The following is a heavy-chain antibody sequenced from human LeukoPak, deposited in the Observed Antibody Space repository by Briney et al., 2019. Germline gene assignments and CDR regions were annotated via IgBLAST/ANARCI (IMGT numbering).Heavy chain of an antibody. Sequence: GASVKVSCKASGYTFTSYAMHWVRQAPGQRLEWMGWIDTDNGNTQYSQKFQGRVTMTEDTSTDTAYMELSSLRSEDTAVYYCATDQWGDYWGQGTLVTVSS. CDR2: IDTDNGNT. D-gene: IGHD1-26*01. CDR3: ATDQWGDY. V-gene: IGHV1-3*04. CDR1: GYTFTSYA. J-gene: IGHJ4*02.